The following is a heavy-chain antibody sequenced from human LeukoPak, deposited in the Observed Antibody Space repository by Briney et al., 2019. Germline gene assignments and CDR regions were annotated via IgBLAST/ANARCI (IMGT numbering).Heavy chain of an antibody. CDR3: AGPTTVTTSPYYYYGMDV. V-gene: IGHV4-59*08. Sequence: PSETLSLTCTVSGGSISSYYWSWIRQPPGKGLEWIGYIYYSGSTNYNPSLKSRVTISVDTSKNQFSLKLSSVTAADTAMYYCAGPTTVTTSPYYYYGMDVWGQGTTVTVSS. CDR1: GGSISSYY. J-gene: IGHJ6*02. CDR2: IYYSGST. D-gene: IGHD4-17*01.